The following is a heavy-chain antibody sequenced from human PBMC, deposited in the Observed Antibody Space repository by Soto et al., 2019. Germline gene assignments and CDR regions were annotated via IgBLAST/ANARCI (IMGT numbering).Heavy chain of an antibody. D-gene: IGHD1-1*01. V-gene: IGHV1-46*01. CDR3: ARVLERGPIDY. CDR2: VNPTDGRT. CDR1: GYTFTSYY. Sequence: QVRLVQSGAEAKKPGASVRGSCKASGYTFTSYYIHWVRQAPGQGLEWMGIVNPTDGRTTYGQNFQGRITMTSDTSTGTAYLDLSTLRTDDTAVYYGARVLERGPIDYWGQGTLVTVSS. J-gene: IGHJ4*02.